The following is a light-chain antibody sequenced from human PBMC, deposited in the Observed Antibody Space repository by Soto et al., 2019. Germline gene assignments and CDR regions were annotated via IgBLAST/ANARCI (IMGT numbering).Light chain of an antibody. CDR2: SND. CDR1: SSNIGSNA. CDR3: AAWDDSLNGWV. V-gene: IGLV1-44*01. J-gene: IGLJ3*02. Sequence: QSVLTQPPSTSGTPGQRVTISCSRSSSNIGSNAVNWYQQLPGTAPKLLIYSNDQRPSGVPDRFPGSESGTSASLAISGLQSEDEADYYCAAWDDSLNGWVFGGGTKVTVL.